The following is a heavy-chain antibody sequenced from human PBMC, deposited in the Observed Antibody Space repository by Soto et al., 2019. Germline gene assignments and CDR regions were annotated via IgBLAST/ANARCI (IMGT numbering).Heavy chain of an antibody. CDR2: ISSSSSYI. D-gene: IGHD1-7*01. Sequence: GGSLRLSCAASGFTFSSYSMNWVRQAPGKGLEWVSSISSSSSYIYYADSVKGRFTISRDNAENSLYLQMNSLRAEDTAVYYCASYTGITGTQDYWGQGTLVTVSS. CDR1: GFTFSSYS. J-gene: IGHJ4*02. CDR3: ASYTGITGTQDY. V-gene: IGHV3-21*01.